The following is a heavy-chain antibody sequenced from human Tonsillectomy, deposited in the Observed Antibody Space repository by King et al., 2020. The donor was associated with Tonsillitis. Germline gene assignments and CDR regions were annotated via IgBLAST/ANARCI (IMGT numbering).Heavy chain of an antibody. CDR2: INAYNDNT. Sequence: VQLVESGAEVKKPGASVKVSCXASGYXXTSYGIIWVRQAPGQGLEWMGWINAYNDNTNYAQKLQGRVTMTTDTSTSTAYMELGSLRSDDTAMYYCAXVVERYCGTTXCQGGGYXGQXTXVTVS. J-gene: IGHJ4*02. CDR3: AXVVERYCGTTXCQGGGY. V-gene: IGHV1-18*01. D-gene: IGHD2-2*01. CDR1: GYXXTSYG.